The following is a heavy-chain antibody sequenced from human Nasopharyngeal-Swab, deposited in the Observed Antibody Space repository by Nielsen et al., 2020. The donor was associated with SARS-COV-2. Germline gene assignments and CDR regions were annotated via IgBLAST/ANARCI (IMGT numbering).Heavy chain of an antibody. J-gene: IGHJ3*01. V-gene: IGHV3-23*01. CDR1: GFTFNIYA. Sequence: GGSLRLSCAASGFTFNIYAMAWVRRAPGRGLEWVSAINASGGSTYYRNSVKGRFSISRDNSKNTLFLQMNSLTVDDTALYYCAKDDVVRGDAFDFWGQGTMVTVSS. CDR3: AKDDVVRGDAFDF. CDR2: INASGGST. D-gene: IGHD3-10*01.